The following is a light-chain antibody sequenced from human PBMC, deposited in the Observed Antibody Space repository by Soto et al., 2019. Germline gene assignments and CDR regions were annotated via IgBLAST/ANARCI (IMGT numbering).Light chain of an antibody. CDR3: QQYNTWPGT. J-gene: IGKJ3*01. Sequence: EIVMAQSPATLSLSPGERATLSCRASQSVSSNLAWYQQKPGQAPRLLIYGASTRATGIPARFSGSGSGTEFTLTISSLQSEDFAVYYCQQYNTWPGTFGPGTKVDIK. V-gene: IGKV3-15*01. CDR1: QSVSSN. CDR2: GAS.